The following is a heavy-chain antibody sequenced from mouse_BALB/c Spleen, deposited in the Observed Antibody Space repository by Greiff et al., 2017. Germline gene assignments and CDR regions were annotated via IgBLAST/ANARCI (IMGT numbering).Heavy chain of an antibody. Sequence: VQLQQSGPELVKPGASVKISCKASGYAFSSSWMNWVKQRPGQGLEWIGRIYPGDGDTNYNGKFKGKATLTADKSSSTAYMQLSSLTSVDSAVYFCARCAYGSSYVENWYFDVWGAGTTVTVSS. CDR2: IYPGDGDT. CDR1: GYAFSSSW. J-gene: IGHJ1*01. CDR3: ARCAYGSSYVENWYFDV. D-gene: IGHD1-1*01. V-gene: IGHV1-82*01.